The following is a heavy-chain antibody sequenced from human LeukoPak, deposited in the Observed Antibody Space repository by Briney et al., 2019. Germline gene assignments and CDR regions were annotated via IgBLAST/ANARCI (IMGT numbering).Heavy chain of an antibody. D-gene: IGHD2-15*01. CDR3: ARDNPYCSGGSCYSGVLSY. CDR1: GFTFSSYG. V-gene: IGHV3-33*08. Sequence: PGGSLRLSCAASGFTFSSYGMHWVRQAPGKGLEWVAVIWYDGSNKYYADSVKGRFTISRDNSKNTLYLQMNSLRAEDTAVYYCARDNPYCSGGSCYSGVLSYWGQGTLVTVSS. J-gene: IGHJ4*02. CDR2: IWYDGSNK.